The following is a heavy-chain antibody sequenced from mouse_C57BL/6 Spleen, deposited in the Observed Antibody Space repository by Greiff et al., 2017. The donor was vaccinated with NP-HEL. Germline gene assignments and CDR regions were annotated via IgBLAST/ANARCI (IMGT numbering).Heavy chain of an antibody. Sequence: VMLVESGPELVKPGASVKISCKASGYAFSSSWMNWVKQRPGKGLEWIGRIYPGDGDTNYNGKFKGKATLTADKSSSTAYMQLSSLTSEDSAVYFCARSITTVVADFDYWGQGTTLTVSS. D-gene: IGHD1-1*01. CDR1: GYAFSSSW. V-gene: IGHV1-82*01. J-gene: IGHJ2*01. CDR3: ARSITTVVADFDY. CDR2: IYPGDGDT.